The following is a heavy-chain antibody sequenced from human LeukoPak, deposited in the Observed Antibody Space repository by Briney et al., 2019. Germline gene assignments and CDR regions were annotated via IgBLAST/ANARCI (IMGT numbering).Heavy chain of an antibody. CDR2: ISTYNDNT. Sequence: GASVKVSCKASGYTFTSYDFSWVRQALGQGLEWMGWISTYNDNTNYAQKFQGRVTMTRNTSISTAYMELSSLRSEDTAVYYCARFPRAGAFDIWGQGTMVTVSS. CDR1: GYTFTSYD. J-gene: IGHJ3*02. CDR3: ARFPRAGAFDI. V-gene: IGHV1-8*01.